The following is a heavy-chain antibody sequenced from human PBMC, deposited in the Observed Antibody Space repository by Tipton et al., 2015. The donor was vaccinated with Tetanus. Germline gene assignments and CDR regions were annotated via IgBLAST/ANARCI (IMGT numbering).Heavy chain of an antibody. V-gene: IGHV1-69*01. J-gene: IGHJ5*02. CDR2: IIPIFGTA. D-gene: IGHD3-10*01. Sequence: QVQLVQSGAEVKKPGSSVKVSCKASGGTFSSYAISWVRQAPGQGLEWMGGIIPIFGTANYAQKFQGRVTITADESTSTAYMELSSLRSEDTAVYYCARVNRPDRLLWFGELWVAFDPWGQGTLVTVSS. CDR3: ARVNRPDRLLWFGELWVAFDP. CDR1: GGTFSSYA.